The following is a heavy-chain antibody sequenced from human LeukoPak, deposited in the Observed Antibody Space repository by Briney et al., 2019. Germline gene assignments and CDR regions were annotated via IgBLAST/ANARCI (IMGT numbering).Heavy chain of an antibody. CDR3: AKVGSTGKTWIFGVASLVEWDFDY. D-gene: IGHD3-3*01. CDR2: ISGSGGST. J-gene: IGHJ4*02. V-gene: IGHV3-23*01. Sequence: GGSLRLSCAASGFTFSSYAMSWVRQAPGKGLEWVSAISGSGGSTYYADSVKGRFTISRDNSKNTLYLQMNSLRAEDTAVYYCAKVGSTGKTWIFGVASLVEWDFDYWGQGTLVTVSS. CDR1: GFTFSSYA.